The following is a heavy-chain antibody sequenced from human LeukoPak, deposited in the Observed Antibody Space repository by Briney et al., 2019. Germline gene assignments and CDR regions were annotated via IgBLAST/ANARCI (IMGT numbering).Heavy chain of an antibody. J-gene: IGHJ6*03. CDR2: IYYSGST. V-gene: IGHV4-59*11. Sequence: PSETLSLTCTVSGGSISSHYWSWIRQPPGKGLEWIGDIYYSGSTTYNPSLKSRVTILVETSKNQFSLKLSSVTAADTAVYYCARATYYDLWSGYAVFTQPEYYYYYMDVWGKGTTVTVSS. CDR3: ARATYYDLWSGYAVFTQPEYYYYYMDV. CDR1: GGSISSHY. D-gene: IGHD3-3*01.